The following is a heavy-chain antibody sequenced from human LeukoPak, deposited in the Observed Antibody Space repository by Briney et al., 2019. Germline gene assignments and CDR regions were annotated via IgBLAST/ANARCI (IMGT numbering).Heavy chain of an antibody. D-gene: IGHD2-2*01. CDR2: IYHSGST. V-gene: IGHV4-38-2*01. Sequence: SETLSLTCAVSGYSISSGYYWGWIRQPPGKGLEWIGRIYHSGSTYYNPSLKSRVTISVDTSKNQFSLKLSSVTAADTAVYYCARVVPEDIVVVPAAMGWFDPWGQGTLVTVSS. J-gene: IGHJ5*02. CDR1: GYSISSGYY. CDR3: ARVVPEDIVVVPAAMGWFDP.